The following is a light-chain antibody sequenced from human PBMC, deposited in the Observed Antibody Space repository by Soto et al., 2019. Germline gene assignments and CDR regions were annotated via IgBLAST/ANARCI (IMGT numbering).Light chain of an antibody. J-gene: IGKJ4*01. CDR1: QSVGSY. CDR2: DAS. V-gene: IGKV3-11*01. Sequence: EIMLTQSPATLPLSPGDRATLSCRASQSVGSYLGWYQQRPGQAPRLLIYDASNRATGIPARFSGSGSGTDFTLTISSLEPEDFAVYYCQQRSDWPSTFGGGTKVEIK. CDR3: QQRSDWPST.